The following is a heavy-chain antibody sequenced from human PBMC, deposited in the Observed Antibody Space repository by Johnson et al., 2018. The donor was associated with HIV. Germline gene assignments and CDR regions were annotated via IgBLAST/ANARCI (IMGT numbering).Heavy chain of an antibody. D-gene: IGHD3-9*01. J-gene: IGHJ3*01. CDR1: GITVSSNY. CDR2: IFTAGDV. V-gene: IGHV3-66*01. CDR3: ARDGRDLVTRGSFDV. Sequence: VQLVESGGGLVQSGGSLRLSCSASGITVSSNYMSWVRQAPGKGLEWVSVIFTAGDVYYSDSVKGRFTISRDNSKIILYLQMNSLRPEDTAVYYCARDGRDLVTRGSFDVWGQGTVVTVSS.